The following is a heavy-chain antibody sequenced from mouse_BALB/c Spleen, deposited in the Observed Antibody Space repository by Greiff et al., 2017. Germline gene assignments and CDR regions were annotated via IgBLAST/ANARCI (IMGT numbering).Heavy chain of an antibody. CDR3: AYRNDGYWYFDV. D-gene: IGHD2-14*01. CDR1: GFNIKDTY. CDR2: IDPANGNT. Sequence: EVMLQESGAELVKPGASVKLSCTASGFNIKDTYMHWVKQRPEQGLEWIGRIDPANGNTKYDPKFQDKATITADISSNTAYLQLSSLTSEDTAVYNCAYRNDGYWYFDVWGAGTTVTVSS. J-gene: IGHJ1*01. V-gene: IGHV14-3*02.